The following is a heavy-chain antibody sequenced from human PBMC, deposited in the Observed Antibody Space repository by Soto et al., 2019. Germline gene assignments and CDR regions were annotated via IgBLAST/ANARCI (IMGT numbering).Heavy chain of an antibody. CDR1: GFSFNKYG. D-gene: IGHD2-2*01. V-gene: IGHV3-30*18. Sequence: ESVGGVVHPGTSLRLSCAASGFSFNKYGMHWVRQAPGKGLEWVAYVSSDGSNQYYADSVKGRFTISRDNSKSTLFLQLDSLRVDDTAVYYCAKDRVIQLLPIWPDPWGQGTLVTVSS. J-gene: IGHJ5*02. CDR2: VSSDGSNQ. CDR3: AKDRVIQLLPIWPDP.